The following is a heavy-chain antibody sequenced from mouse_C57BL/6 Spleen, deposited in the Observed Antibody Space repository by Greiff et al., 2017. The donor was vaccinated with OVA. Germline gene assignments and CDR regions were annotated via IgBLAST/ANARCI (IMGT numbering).Heavy chain of an antibody. CDR2: INPNNGGT. Sequence: EVQLQQSGPELVKPGASVKIPCKASGYTFTDYNMDWVKQSHGKSLEWIGDINPNNGGTIYNQKFKGKATLTVDKSSSTAYMELRSLTSEDTAVYYCARRVTTVVAHWYFDVWGTGTTVTVSS. D-gene: IGHD1-1*01. CDR1: GYTFTDYN. CDR3: ARRVTTVVAHWYFDV. V-gene: IGHV1-18*01. J-gene: IGHJ1*03.